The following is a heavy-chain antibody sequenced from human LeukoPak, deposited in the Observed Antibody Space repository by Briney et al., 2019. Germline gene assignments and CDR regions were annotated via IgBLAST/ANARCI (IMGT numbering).Heavy chain of an antibody. D-gene: IGHD4-23*01. Sequence: ASVKVSCKASGYTFTDNFMHWVRQAPGQGLEWMGTISPSTGRTTYASKFQGRFTMTRDTSTSTVYMELSSLRSEDTAVYSCSGEVDYGGNNYYFDYWGQGTLVTVSA. J-gene: IGHJ4*02. CDR2: ISPSTGRT. V-gene: IGHV1-46*01. CDR3: SGEVDYGGNNYYFDY. CDR1: GYTFTDNF.